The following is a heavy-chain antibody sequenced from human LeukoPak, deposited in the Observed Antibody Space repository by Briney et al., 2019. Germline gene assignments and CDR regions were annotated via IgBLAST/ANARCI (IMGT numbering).Heavy chain of an antibody. J-gene: IGHJ4*02. CDR3: ATGDDYDDYFDY. Sequence: GGSLRLSCAASGFTFSHYWMTWVRQAQGQGLEWVANINQEGSEKYYVDSVTGRFSISRDNAKNSVYLQINSLRAEDTAVYDCATGDDYDDYFDYWGQGTLVTVSS. CDR1: GFTFSHYW. CDR2: INQEGSEK. V-gene: IGHV3-7*01. D-gene: IGHD4-17*01.